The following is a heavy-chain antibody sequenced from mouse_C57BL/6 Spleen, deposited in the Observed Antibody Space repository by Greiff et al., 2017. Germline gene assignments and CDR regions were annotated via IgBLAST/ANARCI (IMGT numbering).Heavy chain of an antibody. J-gene: IGHJ2*01. V-gene: IGHV5-6*01. CDR1: GFTFSSYG. D-gene: IGHD1-1*01. CDR3: ARQKGDYYGSSPYYFDY. Sequence: DVHLVESGGDLVKPGGSLKLSCAASGFTFSSYGMSWVRQTPDKRLEWVATISSGGSYTYYPDSVKGRFTISRDNATNTLYLQMSSVKSEDTAMYYGARQKGDYYGSSPYYFDYWGQGTTLTVSS. CDR2: ISSGGSYT.